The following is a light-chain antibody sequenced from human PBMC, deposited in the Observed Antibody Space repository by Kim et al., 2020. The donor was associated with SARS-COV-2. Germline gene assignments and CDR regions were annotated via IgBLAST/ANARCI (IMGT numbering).Light chain of an antibody. CDR3: AAWDDSLSGVV. Sequence: GQSVTNSCPGRTSNIGSNYVYWYQQLPGTAPKLLIYRNNQRPSGVPDRFSGSKSGTSASLAISGLRSEDEADYYCAAWDDSLSGVVFGGGTQLTVL. CDR2: RNN. CDR1: TSNIGSNY. J-gene: IGLJ2*01. V-gene: IGLV1-47*01.